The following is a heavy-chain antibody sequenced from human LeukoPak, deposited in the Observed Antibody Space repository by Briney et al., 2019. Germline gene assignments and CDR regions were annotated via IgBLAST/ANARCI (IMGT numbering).Heavy chain of an antibody. D-gene: IGHD4-17*01. Sequence: SETLSLTCAVYGGSFSGYYWSWIRQPPGKGLEWIGEINHSRSTNYNPSLKSRVTISVDTSKNQFSLKLSSVTAADTAVYYCARGHGDYGGNYFDYWGQGTLVTVSS. V-gene: IGHV4-34*01. CDR2: INHSRST. J-gene: IGHJ4*02. CDR3: ARGHGDYGGNYFDY. CDR1: GGSFSGYY.